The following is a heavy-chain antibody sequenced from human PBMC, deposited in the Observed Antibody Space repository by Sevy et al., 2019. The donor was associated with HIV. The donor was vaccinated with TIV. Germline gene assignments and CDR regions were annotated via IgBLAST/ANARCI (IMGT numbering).Heavy chain of an antibody. CDR1: GYTFTSYD. CDR2: MNPNSGNT. Sequence: ASVKVSCKASGYTFTSYDINWVRQATGQGLEWMGWMNPNSGNTGYAQKFQGRVTMTRNTSISTAYMELSSLRSEDTVVYYCARGFVAAAGTYAFDIWGQGTMVTVSS. J-gene: IGHJ3*02. CDR3: ARGFVAAAGTYAFDI. D-gene: IGHD6-13*01. V-gene: IGHV1-8*01.